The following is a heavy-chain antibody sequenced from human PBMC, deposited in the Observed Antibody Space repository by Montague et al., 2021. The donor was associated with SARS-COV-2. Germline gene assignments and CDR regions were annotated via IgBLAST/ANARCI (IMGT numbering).Heavy chain of an antibody. CDR3: ARAYCVDDCYFYWYFDL. CDR1: GDSVSSNIAT. CDR2: TYYRSKWYN. J-gene: IGHJ2*01. Sequence: CAISGDSVSSNIATWNWIRQSPSRGLERLGRTYYRSKWYNDYAVSVKSRVIINPDTSNNRISLQLNSVTPEDTAVYYCARAYCVDDCYFYWYFDLWGRGTLVTVSS. D-gene: IGHD2-21*02. V-gene: IGHV6-1*01.